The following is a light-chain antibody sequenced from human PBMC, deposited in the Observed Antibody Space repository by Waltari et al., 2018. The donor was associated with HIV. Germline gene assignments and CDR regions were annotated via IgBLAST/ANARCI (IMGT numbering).Light chain of an antibody. CDR3: CSYAGSRIHVV. V-gene: IGLV2-23*02. Sequence: SALTQPASVSGSPGQSITLSCTGTFSDVGRSNLVSGYQKHPGEAPKIMIYGVTKRPSGVSSRFSGSKSGNTASLTISGLQAEDEADYYCCSYAGSRIHVVFGGGTKLTVL. J-gene: IGLJ2*01. CDR1: FSDVGRSNL. CDR2: GVT.